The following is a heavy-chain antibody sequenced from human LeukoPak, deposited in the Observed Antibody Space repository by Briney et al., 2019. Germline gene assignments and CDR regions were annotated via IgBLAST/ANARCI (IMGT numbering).Heavy chain of an antibody. CDR2: IYHSGST. CDR1: GGSISSSNW. CDR3: ARDHRPSITIFGEHYHYGMDV. Sequence: PSGTLSLTCAVSGGSISSSNWWSWVRQPPGKGLEWIGEIYHSGSTNYNPSLKSRVTISVDKSKNQFSLKLSSVTAADTAVYYCARDHRPSITIFGEHYHYGMDVWGQGTTVTVSS. J-gene: IGHJ6*02. V-gene: IGHV4-4*02. D-gene: IGHD3-3*01.